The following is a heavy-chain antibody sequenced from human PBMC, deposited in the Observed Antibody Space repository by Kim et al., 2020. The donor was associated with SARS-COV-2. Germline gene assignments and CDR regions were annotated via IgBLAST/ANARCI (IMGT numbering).Heavy chain of an antibody. J-gene: IGHJ3*02. CDR3: ARGRTRITMIVVVTRNVYDAFDI. CDR1: GFTFSNYA. V-gene: IGHV3-30-3*01. D-gene: IGHD3-22*01. Sequence: GGSLRLSCAASGFTFSNYAMHWVRQAPGKGLEWVAVISYDGSNKYYADSVKGRFTISRDNSKNTLYLQMNSLRAEDTAVYYCARGRTRITMIVVVTRNVYDAFDIWGQGTMVTVSS. CDR2: ISYDGSNK.